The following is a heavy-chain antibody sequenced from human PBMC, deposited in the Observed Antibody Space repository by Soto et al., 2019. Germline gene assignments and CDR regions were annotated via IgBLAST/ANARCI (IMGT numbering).Heavy chain of an antibody. CDR3: ATDTFEQQLGNGMDV. CDR2: FDPEDGET. CDR1: GYTLTELS. D-gene: IGHD6-13*01. Sequence: GASVKVSCKVSGYTLTELSMHCVRQAPGKGLEWMGGFDPEDGETIYAQKFQGRVTMTEDTSTDTAYMELSSLRSEDTAVYYCATDTFEQQLGNGMDVWGQGTTVTVSS. V-gene: IGHV1-24*01. J-gene: IGHJ6*02.